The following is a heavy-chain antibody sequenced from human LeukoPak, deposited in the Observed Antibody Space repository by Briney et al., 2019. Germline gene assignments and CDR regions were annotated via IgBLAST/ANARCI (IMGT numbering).Heavy chain of an antibody. Sequence: GASVKVSCKASGGTFSSYAISWVRQAPGQGLEWMGRITPILGIANYAQKFQGRVTITADKSTSTAYMELSSLRSEDTAVYYCASLVLEEDAFDIWGQGTMVTVSS. J-gene: IGHJ3*02. CDR3: ASLVLEEDAFDI. D-gene: IGHD4/OR15-4a*01. CDR2: ITPILGIA. CDR1: GGTFSSYA. V-gene: IGHV1-69*04.